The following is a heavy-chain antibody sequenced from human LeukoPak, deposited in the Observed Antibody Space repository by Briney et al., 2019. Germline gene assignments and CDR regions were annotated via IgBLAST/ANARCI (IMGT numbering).Heavy chain of an antibody. V-gene: IGHV1-18*01. J-gene: IGHJ5*02. Sequence: ASVKVSCKASGYTFTSYGISWVRQAPGQGLEWMGWISAYNGNTNYEQKLQGRVTMTTGTSTSTAYMELRSLRSDDTAVYYCARGEYYYDSSGYYGFDPWGQGTLVTVSS. D-gene: IGHD3-22*01. CDR1: GYTFTSYG. CDR2: ISAYNGNT. CDR3: ARGEYYYDSSGYYGFDP.